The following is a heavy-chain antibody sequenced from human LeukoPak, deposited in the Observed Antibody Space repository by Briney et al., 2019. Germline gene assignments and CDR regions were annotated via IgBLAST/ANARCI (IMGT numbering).Heavy chain of an antibody. CDR3: ARDGEYYYDSSGYRGGYFDL. J-gene: IGHJ2*01. Sequence: GGSLRLSCAASGFTFSSYWMHWVRQAPGKGLVWVSRINSDGSSTNYADSVKGRFTISRDNAKNTLYLQMNSLRAEDTAVYYCARDGEYYYDSSGYRGGYFDLWGRGTLVTVSS. V-gene: IGHV3-74*01. CDR1: GFTFSSYW. D-gene: IGHD3-22*01. CDR2: INSDGSST.